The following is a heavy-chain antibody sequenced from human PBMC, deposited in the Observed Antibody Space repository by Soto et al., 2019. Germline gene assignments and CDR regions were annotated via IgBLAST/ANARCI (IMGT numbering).Heavy chain of an antibody. CDR3: ARDTMTGYLQFDY. J-gene: IGHJ4*02. Sequence: QVQLVQSGAEVKKPGASVKVSCRASGYTFTIYGISWVRQAPGQGLEWMGWINANNANTNYAQTLQGRVTMTTDTSTSTAYMELRSLRSDDTAVFYCARDTMTGYLQFDYWGQGTLVTVSS. D-gene: IGHD3-9*01. V-gene: IGHV1-18*01. CDR1: GYTFTIYG. CDR2: INANNANT.